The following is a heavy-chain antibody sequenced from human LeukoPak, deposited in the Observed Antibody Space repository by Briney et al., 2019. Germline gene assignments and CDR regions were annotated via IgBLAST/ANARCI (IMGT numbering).Heavy chain of an antibody. J-gene: IGHJ3*02. D-gene: IGHD3-10*01. V-gene: IGHV3-48*03. CDR3: ASSGRGAFDI. Sequence: GGSLRLSRAASGFTFSSYEMNWVRQAPGKGLEWVSYISSSGSTIYYADSVKGRFTISRDNAKNSLYLQMNSLRAEDTAVYYCASSGRGAFDIWGQGTMVTVSS. CDR1: GFTFSSYE. CDR2: ISSSGSTI.